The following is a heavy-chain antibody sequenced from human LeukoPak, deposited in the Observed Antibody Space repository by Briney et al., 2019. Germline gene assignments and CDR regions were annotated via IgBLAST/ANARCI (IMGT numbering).Heavy chain of an antibody. J-gene: IGHJ4*02. CDR3: ARHEDRNLCFDH. CDR2: IYYSGST. CDR1: GGSISSSYYY. V-gene: IGHV4-39*01. D-gene: IGHD1-1*01. Sequence: SETLSLTCTVSGGSISSSYYYWGWIRQPPGKGLEWIGTIYYSGSTYYNPSLKSRVTISVDTSKNQFSLKLSSVTAPDTAVYDCARHEDRNLCFDHWGQGTLVTVSS.